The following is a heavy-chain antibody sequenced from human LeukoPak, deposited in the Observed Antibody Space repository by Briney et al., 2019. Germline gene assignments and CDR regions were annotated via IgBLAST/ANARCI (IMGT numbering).Heavy chain of an antibody. CDR1: GFTFSSYA. V-gene: IGHV3-30*04. Sequence: GGSLRLSCAASGFTFSSYAMHWVRQAPGKGLEWVAVISYDGSNKYYADSVKGRFTISRDNSKNTLYLQMNSLRAEDTAVYYCARDLAISAAADYMDVWGKGTTVTVSS. CDR3: ARDLAISAAADYMDV. J-gene: IGHJ6*03. D-gene: IGHD6-13*01. CDR2: ISYDGSNK.